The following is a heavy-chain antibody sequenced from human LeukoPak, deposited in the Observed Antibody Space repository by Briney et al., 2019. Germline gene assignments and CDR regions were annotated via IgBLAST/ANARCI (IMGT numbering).Heavy chain of an antibody. V-gene: IGHV4-34*01. Sequence: SETLSLTCTVSGGSISSYYWSWIRQPPGTGLEWIGEINHSGSTNYNPSLKSRVTISVDTSKNQFSLKLSSVTAADTAVYYCARGRRVYSSSYNWFDPWGQGTLVTVSS. CDR3: ARGRRVYSSSYNWFDP. CDR1: GGSISSYY. CDR2: INHSGST. D-gene: IGHD6-6*01. J-gene: IGHJ5*02.